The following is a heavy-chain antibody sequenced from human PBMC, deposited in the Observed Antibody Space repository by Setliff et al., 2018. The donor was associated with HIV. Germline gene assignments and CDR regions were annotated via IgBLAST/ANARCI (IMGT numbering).Heavy chain of an antibody. CDR2: ISGGST. Sequence: PGGSLRLSCAASGFTFSSYAMSWVRQAPGKGLECVSVISGGSTYYADSVKGRFTISRDNSKSRLYLQMNTLRAEDTAIYFCARDGRGGSSPYYYYMDVWGKGTAVTVSS. V-gene: IGHV3-23*01. D-gene: IGHD1-26*01. CDR3: ARDGRGGSSPYYYYMDV. CDR1: GFTFSSYA. J-gene: IGHJ6*03.